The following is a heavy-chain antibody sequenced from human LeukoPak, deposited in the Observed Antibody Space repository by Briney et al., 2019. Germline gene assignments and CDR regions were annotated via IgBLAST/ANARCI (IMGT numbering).Heavy chain of an antibody. Sequence: GGSLRLSCTASGFTFNNYAMNWVRQAPEKGLEWVSTTHGGADVTLYADSVKGRFTISRDNAKNSLYLQMDNLRVEDSALYYCARGKTRGDVWGQGTVVTVSS. V-gene: IGHV3-23*01. CDR1: GFTFNNYA. CDR3: ARGKTRGDV. J-gene: IGHJ3*01. CDR2: THGGADVT.